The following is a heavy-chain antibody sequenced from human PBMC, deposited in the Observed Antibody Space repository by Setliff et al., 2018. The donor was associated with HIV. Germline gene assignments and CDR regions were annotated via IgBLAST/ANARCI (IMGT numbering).Heavy chain of an antibody. V-gene: IGHV3-7*01. Sequence: PGGSLRLSCVASGFTFSRCWMSWVRQAPGKGLEWVGNIKQDGSEKNYADSVKGRFTISRDNAKNTVYLQMNSLRVDDTSIYYCVRRGKEEISFAHSLDPWGQGTLVTVSS. CDR3: VRRGKEEISFAHSLDP. J-gene: IGHJ5*02. D-gene: IGHD3-16*01. CDR2: IKQDGSEK. CDR1: GFTFSRCW.